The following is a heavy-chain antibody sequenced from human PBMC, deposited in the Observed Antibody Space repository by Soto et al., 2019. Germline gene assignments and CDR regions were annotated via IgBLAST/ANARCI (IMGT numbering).Heavy chain of an antibody. CDR3: AKSLVFGDHAYMDV. J-gene: IGHJ6*03. CDR1: GDSLTSYI. V-gene: IGHV1-69*02. Sequence: QVQLVQSGAEVKKPGSSVRVSCEASGDSLTSYIFTWVRQAPGQGLEWMGRGIPIQGKADYAWKIQDRVKITADKSTKTVYMELRSLRPEDTALDYCAKSLVFGDHAYMDVWGKGTTVTVSS. CDR2: GIPIQGKA. D-gene: IGHD3-16*01.